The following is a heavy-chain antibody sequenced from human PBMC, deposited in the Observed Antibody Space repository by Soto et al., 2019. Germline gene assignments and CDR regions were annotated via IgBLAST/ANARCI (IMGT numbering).Heavy chain of an antibody. CDR1: GFTFSSYS. CDR2: ISSSSSYI. D-gene: IGHD3-9*01. CDR3: ARRQLLSRERYFDWPYAFDI. V-gene: IGHV3-21*01. J-gene: IGHJ3*02. Sequence: GGSLRLSCAASGFTFSSYSMNWVRQAPGKGLEWVSSISSSSSYIYYADSVKGRFTISRDNAKNSLYLQMNSLRAEDTAVYYCARRQLLSRERYFDWPYAFDIWGQGTMVTVSS.